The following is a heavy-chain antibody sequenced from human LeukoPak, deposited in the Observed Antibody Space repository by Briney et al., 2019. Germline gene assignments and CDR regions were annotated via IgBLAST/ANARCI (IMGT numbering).Heavy chain of an antibody. CDR1: GFTFSSYS. J-gene: IGHJ4*02. CDR2: ISSSSSYI. Sequence: GGSLRLSCAASGFTFSSYSMNWVRQAPGKGLEWVSSISSSSSYIYYADSVKGRFTISRDNAKNSLYLQMNSLRAEDTAVNYCASSPGTIFGVVGDFDYWGQGTLVTVSS. D-gene: IGHD3-3*01. V-gene: IGHV3-21*01. CDR3: ASSPGTIFGVVGDFDY.